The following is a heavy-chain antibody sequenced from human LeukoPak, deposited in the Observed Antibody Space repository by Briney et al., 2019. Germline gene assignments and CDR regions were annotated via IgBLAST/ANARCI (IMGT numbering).Heavy chain of an antibody. D-gene: IGHD4-23*01. CDR3: ARKTVVTPSVDV. V-gene: IGHV3-23*01. Sequence: PRGSLRLSCAASGFTFSSYALSWVRQAPGKGLEWVSAISGSGGSTYYADSVKGRFTISRDNSKNTLYLQMNSLRAEDTAVYYCARKTVVTPSVDVWGQGTTVTVSS. CDR2: ISGSGGST. J-gene: IGHJ6*02. CDR1: GFTFSSYA.